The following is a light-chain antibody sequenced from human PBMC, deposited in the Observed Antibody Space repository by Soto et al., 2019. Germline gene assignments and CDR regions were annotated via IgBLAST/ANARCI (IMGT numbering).Light chain of an antibody. CDR2: GAS. V-gene: IGKV3-11*01. CDR3: QQRNDWPLT. J-gene: IGKJ4*01. Sequence: TQTPATLSVFSGERATLSCRASQSVSSYLAWYQQKPGQAPRLLIYGASSRATGIPDRFSGSGSGTDFTLTISRLEPEDFAIYYCQQRNDWPLTFGGGAKVDIK. CDR1: QSVSSY.